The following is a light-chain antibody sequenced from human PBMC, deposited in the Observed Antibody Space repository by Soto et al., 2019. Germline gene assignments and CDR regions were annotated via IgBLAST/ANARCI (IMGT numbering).Light chain of an antibody. Sequence: EIVLTQSPGTLSLSPGERATLSCRASQSVSSSYLAWYQQKPGQAPRLLIYGASSRATGIPDRFSGSGSGAYFTLTISRQEPEDFAVYYCQQYGSSPPNTFGQGTKLEIK. CDR2: GAS. CDR1: QSVSSSY. V-gene: IGKV3-20*01. J-gene: IGKJ2*01. CDR3: QQYGSSPPNT.